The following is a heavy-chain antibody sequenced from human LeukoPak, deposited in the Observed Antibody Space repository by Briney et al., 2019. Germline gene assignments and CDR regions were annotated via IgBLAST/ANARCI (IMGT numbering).Heavy chain of an antibody. CDR2: ISAYNGNT. D-gene: IGHD6-6*01. CDR1: GYTFTSYG. V-gene: IGHV1-18*01. J-gene: IGHJ5*02. CDR3: AKSGGVVPTIGGGEFDP. Sequence: ASVKVSCKASGYTFTSYGISWVRQAPGQGLEWMGWISAYNGNTNYAQKLQGRVTMTTDTSTNTAYMELRSLRSDDTAVYYCAKSGGVVPTIGGGEFDPWGQGTLVTVSS.